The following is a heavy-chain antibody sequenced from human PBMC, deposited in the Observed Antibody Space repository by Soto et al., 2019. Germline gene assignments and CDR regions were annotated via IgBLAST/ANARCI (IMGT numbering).Heavy chain of an antibody. D-gene: IGHD2-15*01. CDR3: ARERKGFGYIEF. V-gene: IGHV4-61*01. CDR2: IYHGGAT. J-gene: IGHJ4*02. CDR1: GGSLRSGSYY. Sequence: SETLSLTCTVSGGSLRSGSYYWSWIRQPPGKGLGWIGYIYHGGATTYNASLKSRVTMSVDTSKNQFSLSLTSVTAADTALYYCARERKGFGYIEFWGQGALVTV.